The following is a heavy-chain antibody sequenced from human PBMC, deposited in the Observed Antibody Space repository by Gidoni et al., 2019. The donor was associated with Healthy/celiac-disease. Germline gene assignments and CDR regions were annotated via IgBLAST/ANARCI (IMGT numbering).Heavy chain of an antibody. J-gene: IGHJ4*02. CDR3: TRSVWAGDYTFDY. CDR1: GFTFGDYA. V-gene: IGHV3-49*03. Sequence: EVQLVESGGGLVQPGRSLRLSCTASGFTFGDYAMSWFRQAPGKGLEWVGFIRSKAYGGTTEYAASVKGRFTISRDDSKSIAYLQMNSLKTEDTAVYYCTRSVWAGDYTFDYWGQGTLVTVSS. D-gene: IGHD4-17*01. CDR2: IRSKAYGGTT.